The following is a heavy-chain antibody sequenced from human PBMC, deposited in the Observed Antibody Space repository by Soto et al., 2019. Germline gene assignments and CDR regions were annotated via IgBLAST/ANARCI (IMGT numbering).Heavy chain of an antibody. D-gene: IGHD3-10*01. Sequence: PGESLKISCKGSGYSFTSYWISWVRQMPGKGLEWMGRIDPSDSYTNYSPSFQGHVTISADKSISTAYLQWSSLKASDTAMYYCASSGGEHYYYGMDVWGQGTTVTVSS. CDR2: IDPSDSYT. CDR1: GYSFTSYW. V-gene: IGHV5-10-1*01. J-gene: IGHJ6*02. CDR3: ASSGGEHYYYGMDV.